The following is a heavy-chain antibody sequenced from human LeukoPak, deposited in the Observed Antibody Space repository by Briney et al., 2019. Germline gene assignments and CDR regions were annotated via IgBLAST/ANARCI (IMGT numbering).Heavy chain of an antibody. CDR1: GGSISSHY. J-gene: IGHJ4*02. V-gene: IGHV4-34*01. D-gene: IGHD6-13*01. CDR2: INHSGST. CDR3: ASSSSAAARRADY. Sequence: PSETLALTCTVSGGSISSHYWSWIREPPGKGLEWIGEINHSGSTNYNPSLKSRVTISVDTSKNQFSLKLSSVTAADTAVYYCASSSSAAARRADYWGQGTLVTVSS.